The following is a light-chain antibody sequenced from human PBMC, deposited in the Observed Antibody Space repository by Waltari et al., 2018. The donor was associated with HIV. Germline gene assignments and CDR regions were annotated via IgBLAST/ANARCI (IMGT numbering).Light chain of an antibody. J-gene: IGLJ2*01. CDR1: SSDIGGYNF. Sequence: QSALTQPASVSGSPGQSITISCTGTSSDIGGYNFVSWYQQHPGRAPRLMIYEVTSRPSGVSNRFSGSRSGNTASLTISGLQAEEEADYYCSSYTSSATGVLFGGGTTLTVL. CDR3: SSYTSSATGVL. CDR2: EVT. V-gene: IGLV2-14*01.